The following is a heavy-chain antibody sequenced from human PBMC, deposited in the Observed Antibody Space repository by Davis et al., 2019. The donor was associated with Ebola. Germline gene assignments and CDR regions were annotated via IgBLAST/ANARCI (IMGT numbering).Heavy chain of an antibody. CDR1: GYTFTGYY. CDR3: ARLGYCSGGSCYPPFGIRGMDV. D-gene: IGHD2-15*01. CDR2: MNPNSGNT. V-gene: IGHV1-8*02. Sequence: ASVKVSCKASGYTFTGYYMHWVRQATGQGLEWMGWMNPNSGNTGYAQKFQGRVTMTRNTSISTAYMELSSLRSEDTAVYYCARLGYCSGGSCYPPFGIRGMDVWGQGTTVTVSS. J-gene: IGHJ6*02.